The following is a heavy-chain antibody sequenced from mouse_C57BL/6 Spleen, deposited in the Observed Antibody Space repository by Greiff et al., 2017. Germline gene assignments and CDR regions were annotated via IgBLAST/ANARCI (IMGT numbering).Heavy chain of an antibody. CDR1: GYTFTSYW. V-gene: IGHV1-52*01. CDR3: ARLDSPGRYLDY. J-gene: IGHJ2*01. CDR2: IDPSDSET. Sequence: VQLQQPGAELVRPGSSVKLSCKASGYTFTSYWMHWVKQRPIQGLEWIGNIDPSDSETHYNQKFKDKATFTVDKSSSTAYMQLSSLTSEDSAVYYCARLDSPGRYLDYWGQGTTLTVSS.